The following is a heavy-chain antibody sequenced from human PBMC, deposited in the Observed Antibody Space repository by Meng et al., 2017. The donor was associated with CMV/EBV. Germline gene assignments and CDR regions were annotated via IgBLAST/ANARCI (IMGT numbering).Heavy chain of an antibody. V-gene: IGHV3-66*02. Sequence: GESLKISCAASGFTVSGYYMSWVRQAPGKGLEWVSVVFGGASTYYADSVKGRFTISRDNSKNMLYLQMNSLRAEDTAVYYCARELRDDYTWGFFDYWGQGTLVTVSS. CDR1: GFTVSGYY. CDR3: ARELRDDYTWGFFDY. D-gene: IGHD5-24*01. CDR2: VFGGAST. J-gene: IGHJ4*02.